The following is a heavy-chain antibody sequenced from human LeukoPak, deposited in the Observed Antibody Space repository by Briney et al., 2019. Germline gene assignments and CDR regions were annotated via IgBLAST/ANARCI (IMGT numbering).Heavy chain of an antibody. J-gene: IGHJ4*02. V-gene: IGHV3-53*01. CDR1: GFTVSSCY. Sequence: PGGSLRLSCAASGFTVSSCYMSWVRQAPGKGLEWVSVLYSDGTTYYADSVKGRFTISRDNSRNTLFLQMNSLRAEDTAVYYCARAAYDSNGYTANHDYWGQGTLVTVSS. CDR3: ARAAYDSNGYTANHDY. CDR2: LYSDGTT. D-gene: IGHD3-22*01.